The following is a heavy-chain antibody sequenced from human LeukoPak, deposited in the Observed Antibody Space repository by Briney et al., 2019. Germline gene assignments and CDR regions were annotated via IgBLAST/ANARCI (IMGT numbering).Heavy chain of an antibody. CDR3: AQLPGISAAASWFDP. Sequence: GGSLRLSCEASEFTFEDYGMSWVRQAPGKGLEWVSSINWNGGSTGYADSVKGRFTISRDNAKNSLYLQMDSLRAEDTAFYHCAQLPGISAAASWFDPWGQGTLVTVS. V-gene: IGHV3-20*01. CDR2: INWNGGST. J-gene: IGHJ5*02. CDR1: EFTFEDYG. D-gene: IGHD6-13*01.